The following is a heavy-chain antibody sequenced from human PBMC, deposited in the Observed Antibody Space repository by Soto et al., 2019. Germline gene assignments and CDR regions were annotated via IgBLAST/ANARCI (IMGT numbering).Heavy chain of an antibody. D-gene: IGHD3-10*01. V-gene: IGHV4-4*07. Sequence: QVQLQESGPGLVKPSETLSLTCTVSGGSISSYYWSWIRQPAGEGLEWIGRIYTSGSTNYNPSLKSRVTMSVDTSKNQFSLKLSSVTAADTAVYYCARDPRVWFGELSPYYYGMDVWGQGTTVTVSS. CDR3: ARDPRVWFGELSPYYYGMDV. CDR1: GGSISSYY. J-gene: IGHJ6*02. CDR2: IYTSGST.